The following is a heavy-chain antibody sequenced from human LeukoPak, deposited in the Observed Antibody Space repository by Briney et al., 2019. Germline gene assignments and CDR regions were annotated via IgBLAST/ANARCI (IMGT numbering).Heavy chain of an antibody. Sequence: GRSLRLSCAASGFTFSSYAMHWVRQAPGKGLEWVAVISYDGSNKYYADSVKGRFTISRDNSKNTLYLQMNSLRAEDTAVYYCAREYSSGWYRSNWFDPWGQGTLVTVPS. CDR1: GFTFSSYA. J-gene: IGHJ5*02. V-gene: IGHV3-30*04. D-gene: IGHD6-19*01. CDR2: ISYDGSNK. CDR3: AREYSSGWYRSNWFDP.